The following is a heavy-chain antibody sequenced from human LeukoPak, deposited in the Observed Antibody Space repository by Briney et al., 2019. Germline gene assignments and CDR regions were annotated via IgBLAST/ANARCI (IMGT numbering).Heavy chain of an antibody. CDR1: GYTLTGYY. CDR2: INPNSGGT. Sequence: GASVKVSCKASGYTLTGYYMHWVRQAPGQGLEWMGWINPNSGGTNYAQNYQGRVTMTRDTSISTAYMELTRLRSDDTAVYYCARGGQWLLWYFDYWGQGTLVTVSS. V-gene: IGHV1-2*02. CDR3: ARGGQWLLWYFDY. J-gene: IGHJ4*02. D-gene: IGHD6-19*01.